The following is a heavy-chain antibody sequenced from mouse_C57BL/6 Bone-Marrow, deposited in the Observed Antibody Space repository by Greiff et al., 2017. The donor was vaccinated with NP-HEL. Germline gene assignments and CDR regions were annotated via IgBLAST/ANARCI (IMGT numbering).Heavy chain of an antibody. D-gene: IGHD3-2*02. CDR3: ARDSTGDISGYYFDY. V-gene: IGHV1-59*01. CDR2: IDPSDSYT. CDR1: GYTFTSYW. Sequence: VQLQQSGAELVRPGTSVKLSCKASGYTFTSYWMHWVKQRPGQGLEWIGVIDPSDSYTNYNQKFKGKATLTVDTSSSTAYMQLSSLTSEDSAVYYCARDSTGDISGYYFDYWGQGTTLTVSS. J-gene: IGHJ2*01.